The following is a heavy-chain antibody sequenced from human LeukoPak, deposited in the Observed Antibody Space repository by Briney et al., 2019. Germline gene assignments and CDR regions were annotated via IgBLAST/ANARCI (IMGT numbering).Heavy chain of an antibody. CDR3: ARDGVVAAPYYYYYYMDV. V-gene: IGHV4-4*07. Sequence: SETLSLTCTVSGGSISSYYWSWIRQPAGKGLEWIGRIYTSGSTNYNPSLKSRVTMSVDTSKNQFSLKLSSVTAADTAVYYCARDGVVAAPYYYYYYMDVWGKGTTATVSS. CDR1: GGSISSYY. J-gene: IGHJ6*03. D-gene: IGHD2-15*01. CDR2: IYTSGST.